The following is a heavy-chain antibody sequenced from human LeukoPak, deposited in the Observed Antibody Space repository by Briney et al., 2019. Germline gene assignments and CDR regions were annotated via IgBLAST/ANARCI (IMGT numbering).Heavy chain of an antibody. CDR2: ISNDGGGT. V-gene: IGHV3-23*01. CDR3: AKGNSGYFADL. CDR1: GFIFNNYG. J-gene: IGHJ5*02. D-gene: IGHD3-22*01. Sequence: TGGSLRLSCSASGFIFNNYGLMWVRQAPGKGLEWVSAISNDGGGTTYADFVKGRFTISRDNSKNTLSLQMNSLRPGDTALYYCAKGNSGYFADLWGQGTVVTVSS.